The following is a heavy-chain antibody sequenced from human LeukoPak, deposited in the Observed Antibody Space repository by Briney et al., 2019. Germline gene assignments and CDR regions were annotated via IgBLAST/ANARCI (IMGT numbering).Heavy chain of an antibody. D-gene: IGHD3-3*01. CDR1: GFIFSSYA. J-gene: IGHJ3*02. CDR3: ASGGFLEWLLWSSAFDT. Sequence: PGGSLRLSCAASGFIFSSYAMHWVRQAPGKGLEWVAVISYDGSNKYYADSVKGRFTISRDNSKNTLYLQMNSLRAEDTAVYYCASGGFLEWLLWSSAFDTWGQGTMVTVSS. V-gene: IGHV3-30*04. CDR2: ISYDGSNK.